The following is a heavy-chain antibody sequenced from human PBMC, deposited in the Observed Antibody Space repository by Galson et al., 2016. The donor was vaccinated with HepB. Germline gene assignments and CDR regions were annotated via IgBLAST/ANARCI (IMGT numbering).Heavy chain of an antibody. Sequence: SLRLSCAASGITFSIYAMSWVRQAPGKGLEWVSGISGSGVGTFYADSVKGRFTISRDNSKNTLYLQMNSLKAEGTAVYYCASRVSFDYWGQGTLVTVSS. D-gene: IGHD6-13*01. CDR3: ASRVSFDY. V-gene: IGHV3-23*01. CDR2: ISGSGVGT. CDR1: GITFSIYA. J-gene: IGHJ4*02.